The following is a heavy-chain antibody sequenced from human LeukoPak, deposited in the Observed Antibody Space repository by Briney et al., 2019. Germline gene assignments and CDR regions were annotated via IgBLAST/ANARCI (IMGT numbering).Heavy chain of an antibody. D-gene: IGHD3-3*01. Sequence: VASVKVSCKASGYTFTSYDINWVRQATGQGLEWMGWMNPNSGNTGYAQKFQGRVTMTRNTSISTAYMELSSLRSEDTAVYYCAREVQGPYYDFWSGYYHNRFDPWGQGTLVTVSS. J-gene: IGHJ5*02. V-gene: IGHV1-8*01. CDR1: GYTFTSYD. CDR2: MNPNSGNT. CDR3: AREVQGPYYDFWSGYYHNRFDP.